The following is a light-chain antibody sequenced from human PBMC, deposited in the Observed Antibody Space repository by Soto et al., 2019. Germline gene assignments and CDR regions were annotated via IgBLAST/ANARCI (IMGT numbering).Light chain of an antibody. CDR1: TSDIGAYNY. Sequence: QSALTQPASVSGSPGQSITISCSGTTSDIGAYNYVSWFQQHPGKAPKLIIYEVSSRPSGVSNRFSGSKSGNTASLTISGLQAEDEADYYCSSNTISSFRYAFGNGTKVTVL. CDR3: SSNTISSFRYA. CDR2: EVS. J-gene: IGLJ1*01. V-gene: IGLV2-14*01.